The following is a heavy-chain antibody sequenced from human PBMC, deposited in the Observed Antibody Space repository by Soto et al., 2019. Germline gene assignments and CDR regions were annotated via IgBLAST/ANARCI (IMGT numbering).Heavy chain of an antibody. CDR2: IYYSGST. CDR1: GGSISSYY. V-gene: IGHV4-59*01. CDR3: ARESGQQLHY. Sequence: SETLSLTCTVSGGSISSYYWSWIRQPPGKGLEWIGYIYYSGSTNYNPSLKSRVTISVDTSKNQFSLKLSSVTAADTAVYYCARESGQQLHYWGQGTLVTVSS. D-gene: IGHD6-13*01. J-gene: IGHJ4*02.